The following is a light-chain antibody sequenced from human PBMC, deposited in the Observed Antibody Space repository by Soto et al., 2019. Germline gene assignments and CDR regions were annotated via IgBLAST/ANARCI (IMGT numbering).Light chain of an antibody. CDR3: QQYTDWPLT. J-gene: IGKJ1*01. V-gene: IGKV3-20*01. CDR2: GIS. CDR1: QSVTSNY. Sequence: EVVMTQSPATLSVSPGERATLSCRASQSVTSNYLAWYQQKHGQAPRLLIYGISTRATGVPDRFSGSGSGTDFTLTISRLEPEDFVVYSCQQYTDWPLTFGQGTKVDIK.